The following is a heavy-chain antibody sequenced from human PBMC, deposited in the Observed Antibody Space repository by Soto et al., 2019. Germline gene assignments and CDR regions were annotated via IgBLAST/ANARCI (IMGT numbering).Heavy chain of an antibody. V-gene: IGHV4-34*01. Sequence: SETLFLTCAVYGGSFSGYYWSWIRQPPGKGLEWIGEINHSGSTNYNPSLKSRVTISVDTSKNQFSLKLSSVTAADTAVYYCARDAKSIAVDYWGQGTLVTVSS. D-gene: IGHD6-6*01. CDR2: INHSGST. CDR3: ARDAKSIAVDY. J-gene: IGHJ4*02. CDR1: GGSFSGYY.